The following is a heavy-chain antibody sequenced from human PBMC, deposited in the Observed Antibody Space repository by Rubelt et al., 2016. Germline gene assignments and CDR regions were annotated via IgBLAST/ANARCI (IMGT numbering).Heavy chain of an antibody. CDR2: IWYDGSNK. J-gene: IGHJ4*02. Sequence: APGKVLEWVAVIWYDGSNKYYADSAKGRFTIPRDNSKNTLYLQMNSLRAEDTAVYYGARDLTSGYFDHWGQGTLVTVSS. V-gene: IGHV3-33*01. D-gene: IGHD3-10*01. CDR3: ARDLTSGYFDH.